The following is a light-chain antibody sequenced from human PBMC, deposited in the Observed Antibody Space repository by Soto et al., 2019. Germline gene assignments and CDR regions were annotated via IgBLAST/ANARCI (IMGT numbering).Light chain of an antibody. CDR3: QSYDIRLSAWV. CDR2: SNN. Sequence: QSVLTQPPSTSGTPGQRVTISCSGSSSNIGDYTVNWYQHLPGTAPKLLMYSNNQRPSGVPDRFSGSKSGTSASLAISGLQSEDEADYYCQSYDIRLSAWVFGGGTKLTVL. V-gene: IGLV1-44*01. CDR1: SSNIGDYT. J-gene: IGLJ3*02.